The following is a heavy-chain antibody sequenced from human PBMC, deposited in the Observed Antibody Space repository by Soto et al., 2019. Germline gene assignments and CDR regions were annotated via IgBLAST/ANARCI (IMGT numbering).Heavy chain of an antibody. CDR3: ARTLSEYYHYYYGMDV. D-gene: IGHD3-16*01. V-gene: IGHV4-59*01. J-gene: IGHJ6*02. CDR1: GGSISSYY. CDR2: IYYSGST. Sequence: SETLSLTCTVSGGSISSYYWSWIRQPPGKGLEWIGYIYYSGSTNYNPSLKSRVTISADTSKNQFSLKLSSVTAADTAVYYCARTLSEYYHYYYGMDVWGQGTTVTVSS.